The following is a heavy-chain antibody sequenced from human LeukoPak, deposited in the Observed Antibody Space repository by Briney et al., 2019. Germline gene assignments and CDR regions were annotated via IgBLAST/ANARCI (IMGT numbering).Heavy chain of an antibody. CDR1: GYTFTSYY. J-gene: IGHJ4*02. Sequence: ASVKVSCKASGYTFTSYYMHWVRQAPGQGLEWMGIINPSGGSTSYAQKFQGRVTMTRDMSTSTVYMELSSLRSEDTAVYYCARDPVAYYDSSGYERFDYWGQGTLVTVSS. D-gene: IGHD3-22*01. V-gene: IGHV1-46*01. CDR2: INPSGGST. CDR3: ARDPVAYYDSSGYERFDY.